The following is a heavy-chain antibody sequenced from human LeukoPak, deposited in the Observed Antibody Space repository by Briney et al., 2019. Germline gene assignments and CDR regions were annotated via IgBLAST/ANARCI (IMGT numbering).Heavy chain of an antibody. V-gene: IGHV1-18*01. J-gene: IGHJ4*02. Sequence: GASVRVSCKASGYTFTTYGISWLRQAPGQGLEWMGWISAYNGVTNYAQKFQGRLNMTTDTSTTTASMELRSLRSDDTAIYYCAREGAKCALQLFDHWGQGTLVTVSS. CDR3: AREGAKCALQLFDH. CDR2: ISAYNGVT. CDR1: GYTFTTYG. D-gene: IGHD1-26*01.